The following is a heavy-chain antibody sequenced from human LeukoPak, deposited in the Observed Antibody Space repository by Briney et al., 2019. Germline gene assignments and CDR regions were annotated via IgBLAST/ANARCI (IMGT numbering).Heavy chain of an antibody. Sequence: GGSLRLSCAASGFTFSDYYMSWIRQAPGKGLEWVSYISSSGSTIYYADSVKGRFTISRDNAKNSLYLQMNSLRAEDTAVYYCAKVLGMYGSSGYAWYFDYWGQGTLVTVSS. CDR1: GFTFSDYY. CDR3: AKVLGMYGSSGYAWYFDY. V-gene: IGHV3-11*01. CDR2: ISSSGSTI. D-gene: IGHD6-25*01. J-gene: IGHJ4*02.